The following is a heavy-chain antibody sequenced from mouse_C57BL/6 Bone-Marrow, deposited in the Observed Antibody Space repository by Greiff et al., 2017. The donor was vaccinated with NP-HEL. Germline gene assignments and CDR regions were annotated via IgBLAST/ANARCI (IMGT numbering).Heavy chain of an antibody. CDR1: GFSLTSYG. J-gene: IGHJ2*01. CDR3: AKGGDLLGRLDY. CDR2: IWRGGST. D-gene: IGHD4-1*01. Sequence: QVQLQQSGPGLVQPSQSLSITCTVSGFSLTSYGVHWVRQSPGKGLEWLGVIWRGGSTDYNAAFMSRLSITKDNSNSQVFFKMNSLQADDTAIYYCAKGGDLLGRLDYWGQGTTLTVSS. V-gene: IGHV2-5*01.